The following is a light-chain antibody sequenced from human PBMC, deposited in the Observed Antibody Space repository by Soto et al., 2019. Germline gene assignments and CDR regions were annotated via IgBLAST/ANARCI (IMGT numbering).Light chain of an antibody. CDR3: QQADSFST. CDR1: QDIGSW. V-gene: IGKV1-12*01. CDR2: AAS. Sequence: DIQMTQSPSSVSASVGDRVTITCRASQDIGSWLAWYQQKPGNAPNLLIYAASSLQSGVQSRFSGSGAWTDFTLTISSLQPEDIATYFCQQADSFSTFEPGTKVDIK. J-gene: IGKJ3*01.